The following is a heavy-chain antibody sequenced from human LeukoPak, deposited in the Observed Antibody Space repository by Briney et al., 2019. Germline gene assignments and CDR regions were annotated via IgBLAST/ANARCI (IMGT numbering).Heavy chain of an antibody. J-gene: IGHJ4*02. D-gene: IGHD6-13*01. CDR2: IYYSGST. V-gene: IGHV4-39*07. CDR1: GSSISSSSYY. Sequence: SETLSLTCTVSGSSISSSSYYWGWIRQPPGKELEWIGSIYYSGSTYYNPSLKSRVTISVDTSKNQFSLKLSSVTAADTAVYYCARDWPFRGAAAGPFDYWGQGTLVTVSS. CDR3: ARDWPFRGAAAGPFDY.